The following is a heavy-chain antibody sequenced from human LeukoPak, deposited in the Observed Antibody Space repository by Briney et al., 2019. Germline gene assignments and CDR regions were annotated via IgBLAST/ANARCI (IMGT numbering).Heavy chain of an antibody. Sequence: GGSLRLSCAASGFTFGDYAMHWVRQAPGKGLEWVSGISWNSGSIGYADSVKGRFTISRDNAKNSLYLQMNSLRAEDTALYYCAKDKDSSGWYFPDYWGQGTLVTVSS. D-gene: IGHD6-19*01. CDR3: AKDKDSSGWYFPDY. CDR2: ISWNSGSI. J-gene: IGHJ4*02. V-gene: IGHV3-9*01. CDR1: GFTFGDYA.